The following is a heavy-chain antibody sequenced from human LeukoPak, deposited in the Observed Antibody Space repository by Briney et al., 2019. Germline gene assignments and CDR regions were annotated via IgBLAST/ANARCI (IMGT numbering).Heavy chain of an antibody. D-gene: IGHD4-23*01. CDR2: IYNGRTI. CDR3: VRHDGRSGGTMGALDS. V-gene: IGHV4-39*01. CDR1: GGSISSNSHH. Sequence: SETLSLTCTISGGSISSNSHHWGWTRQSPGKGLEWIGSIYNGRTIFYNPSLNGRVTISVVPSKDQFTLQLNSVTAADTAVYYCVRHDGRSGGTMGALDSWGQGSLVTVSS. J-gene: IGHJ4*02.